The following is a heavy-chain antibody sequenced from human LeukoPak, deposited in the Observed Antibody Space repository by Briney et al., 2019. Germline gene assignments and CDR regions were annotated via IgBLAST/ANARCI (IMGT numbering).Heavy chain of an antibody. CDR1: GGSISSYY. Sequence: SETLSLTCTVSGGSISSYYWSWIRQSPGKGLEWIGYIYYSGSTNYNPSLKSRVTISVDTSKNQFSLKLSSVTAADTAVYYCARGVSSRQTPNWFDPWGQGTLVTVSS. V-gene: IGHV4-59*08. J-gene: IGHJ5*02. CDR2: IYYSGST. CDR3: ARGVSSRQTPNWFDP. D-gene: IGHD4-23*01.